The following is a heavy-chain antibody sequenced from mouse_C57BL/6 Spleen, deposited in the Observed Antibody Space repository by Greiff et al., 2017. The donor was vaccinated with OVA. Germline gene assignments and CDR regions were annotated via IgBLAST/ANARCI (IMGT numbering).Heavy chain of an antibody. V-gene: IGHV14-4*01. D-gene: IGHD1-1*01. Sequence: DVQLQESGAELVRPGASVKLSCTASGFNIKDDYMHWVKQRPEQGLEWIGWIDPENGDTEYASKFQGKATITADTSSNTAYLQLSSLTSEDTAVYYCTSITTVNYWGQGTTLTVSS. CDR2: IDPENGDT. J-gene: IGHJ2*01. CDR3: TSITTVNY. CDR1: GFNIKDDY.